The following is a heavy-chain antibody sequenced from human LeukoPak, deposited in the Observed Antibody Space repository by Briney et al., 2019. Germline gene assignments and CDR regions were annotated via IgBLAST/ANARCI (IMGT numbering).Heavy chain of an antibody. CDR1: GFTFSSYG. CDR2: ISYDGSNK. Sequence: PGRSLRLSCAASGFTFSSYGMHWVRPAPGKGLEWVAVISYDGSNKYYADSVKGRFTISRDNSKNTLYLQMKSLRAEDTAVYYCAKTKAVAGHYGMDVWGQGTTVTVSS. J-gene: IGHJ6*02. V-gene: IGHV3-30*18. CDR3: AKTKAVAGHYGMDV. D-gene: IGHD6-19*01.